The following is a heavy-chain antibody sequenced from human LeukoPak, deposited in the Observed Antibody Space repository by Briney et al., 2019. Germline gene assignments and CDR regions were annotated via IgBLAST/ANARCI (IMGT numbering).Heavy chain of an antibody. CDR2: IRRNGYGGTT. D-gene: IGHD3-3*01. CDR1: GFTFGDYS. CDR3: TRDHDFWSGPFDV. V-gene: IGHV3-49*04. J-gene: IGHJ6*04. Sequence: GGSLRLSCTASGFTFGDYSLSWVRQAPEKGLEWVGLIRRNGYGGTTEYAPSVKGRFIISRDDSKSTAYLQMNSLKTEDTAVYYCTRDHDFWSGPFDVWGKGTTVTVSS.